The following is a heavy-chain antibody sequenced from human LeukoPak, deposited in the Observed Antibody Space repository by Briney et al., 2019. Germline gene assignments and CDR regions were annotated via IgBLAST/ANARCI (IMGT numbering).Heavy chain of an antibody. J-gene: IGHJ4*02. D-gene: IGHD5-12*01. CDR2: IYYSGST. Sequence: SETLSLTCTVSGGSISNYYWSWIRQPPGKGLEWIGYIYYSGSTNYNPSLKSRVTISVDTSKNQFSLKLSSVTAADTAVYYCARAVQVGATGFDYWGQGTLLTVSS. CDR1: GGSISNYY. CDR3: ARAVQVGATGFDY. V-gene: IGHV4-59*01.